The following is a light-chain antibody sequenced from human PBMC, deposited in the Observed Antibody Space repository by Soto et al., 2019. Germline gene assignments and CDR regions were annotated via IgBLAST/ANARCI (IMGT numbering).Light chain of an antibody. Sequence: EIVLTQSPATLSLSPGERATLSCRASQSVSTYLGWYQEKPGQPPRLLISEASNRATGIPARFSGSGSGTYFTLTISSLEPEDFAVYFCHQRYSWPHTFGQGTKLEI. CDR3: HQRYSWPHT. V-gene: IGKV3-11*01. CDR2: EAS. CDR1: QSVSTY. J-gene: IGKJ2*01.